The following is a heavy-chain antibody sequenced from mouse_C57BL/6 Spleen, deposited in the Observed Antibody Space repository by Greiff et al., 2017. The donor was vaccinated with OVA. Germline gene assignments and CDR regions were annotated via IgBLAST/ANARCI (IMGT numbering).Heavy chain of an antibody. Sequence: VQLQQPGAELVKPGASVKLSCKASGYTFTSYWMQWVNQRPGQGLEWIGEIVPSDSYNNYNQKFKGKATLTVDTSSSTDYMQLSSLTSEDAAVYYCARTDDGFDYWGQGTTLTVSS. D-gene: IGHD1-1*01. CDR1: GYTFTSYW. CDR2: IVPSDSYN. J-gene: IGHJ2*01. V-gene: IGHV1-50*01. CDR3: ARTDDGFDY.